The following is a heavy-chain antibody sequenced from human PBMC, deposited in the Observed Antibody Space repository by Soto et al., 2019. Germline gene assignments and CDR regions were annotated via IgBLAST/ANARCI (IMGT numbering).Heavy chain of an antibody. J-gene: IGHJ6*02. Sequence: GGSLRLSCAASGFTFRNYGMHWVRQAPGKGLEWVAVIFYDGGREEYADSVKGRFTISRDNSNNMLFLQMNSLRAEDTAVYFCAKSRDGYSFYYFYGMDVWGQGTTVTVSS. D-gene: IGHD5-18*01. CDR3: AKSRDGYSFYYFYGMDV. V-gene: IGHV3-30*18. CDR1: GFTFRNYG. CDR2: IFYDGGRE.